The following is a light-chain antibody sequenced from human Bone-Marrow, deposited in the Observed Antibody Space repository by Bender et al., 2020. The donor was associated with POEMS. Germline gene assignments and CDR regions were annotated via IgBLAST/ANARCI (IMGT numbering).Light chain of an antibody. V-gene: IGLV1-44*01. Sequence: QSVLTQPPSASGTPGQSVIISCSGTDSNFGGNNVNWYQHLPGTAPRLVVYSNYQRPSGVPARFSGSKSGTSASLAITGLRAEDEADYFCQSYDSSLSALVFGGGTKLTV. CDR2: SNY. J-gene: IGLJ3*02. CDR1: DSNFGGNN. CDR3: QSYDSSLSALV.